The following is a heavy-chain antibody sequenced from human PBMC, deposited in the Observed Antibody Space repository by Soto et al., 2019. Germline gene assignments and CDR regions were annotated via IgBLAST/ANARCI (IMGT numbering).Heavy chain of an antibody. CDR1: GFTFSSYS. V-gene: IGHV3-21*01. CDR2: ISSSSSYI. CDR3: ARDPPAAMGGNYYYYGMDV. J-gene: IGHJ6*02. Sequence: PGGSLRLSCAASGFTFSSYSMNWVRQAPGKGLEWVSSISSSSSYIYYADSVKGRFTISRDNAKNSLYLQMNSLRAEDTAVYYCARDPPAAMGGNYYYYGMDVWGQGTTVTVSS. D-gene: IGHD2-2*01.